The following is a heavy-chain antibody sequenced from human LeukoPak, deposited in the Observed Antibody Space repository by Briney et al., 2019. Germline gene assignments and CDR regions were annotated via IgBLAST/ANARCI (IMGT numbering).Heavy chain of an antibody. V-gene: IGHV3-30*02. J-gene: IGHJ6*03. CDR2: IRYDGSNK. D-gene: IGHD6-13*01. CDR3: HSTLDYYYYMDV. Sequence: SGGSLRLSCAASGFTFSSYGMHWVRQAPGKGLEWVAFIRYDGSNKYYADSVKGRFTISRDNSKNTLYLQMNSLRAEDTAVYYCHSTLDYYYYMDVWGKGTTVTVSS. CDR1: GFTFSSYG.